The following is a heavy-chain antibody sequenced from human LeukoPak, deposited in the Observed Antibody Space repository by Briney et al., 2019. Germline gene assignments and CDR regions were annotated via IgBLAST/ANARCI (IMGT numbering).Heavy chain of an antibody. J-gene: IGHJ5*02. CDR3: ARSQGGNTLWFDP. D-gene: IGHD4-23*01. CDR2: INTSGGST. Sequence: GASVKVSCKASGYTFTSYYMHWVRQAPGQGLEWMGIINTSGGSTTYAQKFQGRVSMTRDTSTSTVYREVSSLRSEDTAVYYCARSQGGNTLWFDPWGQGTLVTVSS. CDR1: GYTFTSYY. V-gene: IGHV1-46*01.